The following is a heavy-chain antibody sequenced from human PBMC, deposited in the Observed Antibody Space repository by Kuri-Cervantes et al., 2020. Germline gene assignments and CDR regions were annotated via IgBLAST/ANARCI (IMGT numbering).Heavy chain of an antibody. J-gene: IGHJ4*02. CDR3: AREDYGDSLFDY. CDR1: GFTFSSYG. Sequence: GGSLRLSCAASGFTFSSYGMHWVRQAPGKGLEWVAVISYDGSNKYYADSVKGRFTISRDNSKNTLYLQMNSLRAEDTAVYYCAREDYGDSLFDYWGQGTLVTVSS. V-gene: IGHV3-30*03. CDR2: ISYDGSNK. D-gene: IGHD4-17*01.